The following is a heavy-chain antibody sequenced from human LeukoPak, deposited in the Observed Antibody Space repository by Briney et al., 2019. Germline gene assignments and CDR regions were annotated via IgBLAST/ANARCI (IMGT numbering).Heavy chain of an antibody. Sequence: SETLSLTCTVSGGSISSGTYYWSWIRQPAGKGLEWIGRIYTSGSTNYNPSLKSRVTISVETSKNQFSLKLSSVTAADTAVYYCARDGRFPPEVLPRYFDYWGQGTLVTVSS. J-gene: IGHJ4*02. CDR3: ARDGRFPPEVLPRYFDY. CDR1: GGSISSGTYY. D-gene: IGHD1-26*01. CDR2: IYTSGST. V-gene: IGHV4-61*02.